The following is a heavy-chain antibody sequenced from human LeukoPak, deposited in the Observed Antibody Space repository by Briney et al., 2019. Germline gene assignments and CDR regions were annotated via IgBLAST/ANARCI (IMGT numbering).Heavy chain of an antibody. CDR1: GGTFSSYA. Sequence: SVKVSCKASGGTFSSYAISWVRQAPGQGLEWMGRIIPILGIANYAQKLQGRVTITADKSTSTAYMELSSLRSEDTAVYYCARGDSSGYFYNWFDPWGQGTLVTVSS. CDR2: IIPILGIA. CDR3: ARGDSSGYFYNWFDP. D-gene: IGHD3-22*01. J-gene: IGHJ5*02. V-gene: IGHV1-69*04.